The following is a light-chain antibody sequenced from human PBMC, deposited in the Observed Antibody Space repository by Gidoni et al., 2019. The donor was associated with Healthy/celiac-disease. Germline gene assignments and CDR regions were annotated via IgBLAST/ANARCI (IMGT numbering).Light chain of an antibody. CDR2: QDS. CDR1: KLGDKY. J-gene: IGLJ2*01. CDR3: QAWDRV. Sequence: SSELTQPPSVSVSPGQTASITCSGDKLGDKYACWYQQKPGQSPGLGIYQDSKRPSGIPERFSGSNAGNTATLTISGTQAMDEADYYCQAWDRVFGGGTKLTVL. V-gene: IGLV3-1*01.